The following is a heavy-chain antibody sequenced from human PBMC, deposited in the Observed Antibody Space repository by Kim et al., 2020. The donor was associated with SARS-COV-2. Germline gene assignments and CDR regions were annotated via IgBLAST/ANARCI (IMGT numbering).Heavy chain of an antibody. J-gene: IGHJ5*02. CDR3: ATLRDGYGCWFDP. Sequence: GGSLRLSCAASGFTFSSYWMSWVRQAPGKGLEWVANIKQDGSEKYYVDSVKGRFTISRDNAKNSLYLQMNSLRAEDTAVYYCATLRDGYGCWFDPWGQGTLVTVSS. CDR1: GFTFSSYW. D-gene: IGHD5-12*01. V-gene: IGHV3-7*03. CDR2: IKQDGSEK.